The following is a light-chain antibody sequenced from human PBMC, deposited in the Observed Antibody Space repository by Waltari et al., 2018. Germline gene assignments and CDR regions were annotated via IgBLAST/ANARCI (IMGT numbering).Light chain of an antibody. CDR1: QGISSY. CDR3: QQVNGYPLT. V-gene: IGKV1-9*01. Sequence: DIQLTQSPSFLSASVGARVTITCRASQGISSYVVWYQQKPGKAPKVLISAASTLQTGVPSRFSGSGSGTEFTLTISSLQPEDFATYYCQQVNGYPLTFGGGTKVEIK. J-gene: IGKJ4*01. CDR2: AAS.